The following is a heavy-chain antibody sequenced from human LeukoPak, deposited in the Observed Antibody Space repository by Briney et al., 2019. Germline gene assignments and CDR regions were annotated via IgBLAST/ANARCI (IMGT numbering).Heavy chain of an antibody. CDR2: ISAYNGNT. CDR3: ARSGDYYDSSGYLTEDY. Sequence: ASVKVSCKASGYIYTSYGISWVRQAPGQGLEWMGWISAYNGNTNYAQKLQGRVTMTTDTSTSTAYMELRSMRSDDTAVYYCARSGDYYDSSGYLTEDYWGQGTLVTVSS. V-gene: IGHV1-18*01. D-gene: IGHD3-22*01. CDR1: GYIYTSYG. J-gene: IGHJ4*02.